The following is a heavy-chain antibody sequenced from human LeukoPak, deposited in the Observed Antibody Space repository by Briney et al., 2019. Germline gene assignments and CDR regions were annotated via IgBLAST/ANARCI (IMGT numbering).Heavy chain of an antibody. CDR1: GFTFSSYA. D-gene: IGHD6-19*01. CDR2: ISDSGANT. Sequence: GGSLRLSCAASGFTFSSYAMSWVRQAPGKGLERVSTISDSGANTYYADSVRGRFTISRDNSKNTLYLQKNSLRADDTAIYYCAKSMTLQWRGFFDLWGRGTHVTVPS. V-gene: IGHV3-23*01. CDR3: AKSMTLQWRGFFDL. J-gene: IGHJ2*01.